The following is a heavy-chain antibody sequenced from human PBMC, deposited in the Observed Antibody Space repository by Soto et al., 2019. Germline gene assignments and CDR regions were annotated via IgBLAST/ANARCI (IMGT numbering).Heavy chain of an antibody. Sequence: QVQLVQSGAEVKKPGASVTVSCKASGYTFSRHGISWVRQAPGQGHEWMAWSGNTNYAQKFQGRLTLTTNPSTRTAYMELRSLRSDDTAVYYCARGADAFSSGYYYEYWGQGTLVTVSS. J-gene: IGHJ4*02. CDR1: GYTFSRHG. V-gene: IGHV1-18*04. D-gene: IGHD3-3*01. CDR2: SGNT. CDR3: ARGADAFSSGYYYEY.